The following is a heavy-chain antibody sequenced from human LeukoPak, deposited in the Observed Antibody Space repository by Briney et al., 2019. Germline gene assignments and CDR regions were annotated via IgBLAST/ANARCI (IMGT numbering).Heavy chain of an antibody. CDR1: GFSFTDAS. CDR2: IESKTDGETT. V-gene: IGHV3-15*04. D-gene: IGHD3-10*01. J-gene: IGHJ4*02. Sequence: KTGGSLRLSCVGSGFSFTDASMSWVRQIPGKGLEWVGRIESKTDGETTDYATPVKDRFIISRDDSTNTLYLQMNSLKSEDTAVYYCSTYGSGRKFDYWGQGTLVTVSS. CDR3: STYGSGRKFDY.